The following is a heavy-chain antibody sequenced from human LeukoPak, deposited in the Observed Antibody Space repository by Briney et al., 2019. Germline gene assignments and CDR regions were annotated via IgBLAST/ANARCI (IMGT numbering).Heavy chain of an antibody. CDR2: ISSSSSTI. CDR3: AKDRAGRTGWYYFDS. D-gene: IGHD6-19*01. J-gene: IGHJ4*02. CDR1: GFTFSSYS. V-gene: IGHV3-48*01. Sequence: GGSLRLSCAASGFTFSSYSMNWVRQAPGKGLEWVSYISSSSSTIYYADSVKGRFTISRDNSKNTLYLQMNSLRAEDTAGYFCAKDRAGRTGWYYFDSWGQGTLVTVSA.